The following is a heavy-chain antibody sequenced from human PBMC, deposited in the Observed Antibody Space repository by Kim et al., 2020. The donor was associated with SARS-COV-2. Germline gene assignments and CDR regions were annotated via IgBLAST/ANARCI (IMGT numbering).Heavy chain of an antibody. D-gene: IGHD3-22*01. J-gene: IGHJ6*02. CDR1: GGSISSYY. CDR3: ARDMTYYYDSSGYYYDGNGMDV. V-gene: IGHV4-59*01. Sequence: SETLSLTCTVSGGSISSYYWSWIRQPPGKGLEWIGYIYYSGSTNYNPSLKSRVTISVDTSKNQFSLKLSSVTAADTAVYYCARDMTYYYDSSGYYYDGNGMDVWGQGTTVTVSS. CDR2: IYYSGST.